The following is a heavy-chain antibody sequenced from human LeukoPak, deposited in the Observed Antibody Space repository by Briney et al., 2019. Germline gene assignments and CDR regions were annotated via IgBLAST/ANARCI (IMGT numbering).Heavy chain of an antibody. V-gene: IGHV4-39*01. CDR1: GGSISSSSYY. D-gene: IGHD3-10*01. CDR2: IYYSGST. J-gene: IGHJ4*02. CDR3: AGHAYGSGSYSLYYFDY. Sequence: SETLSLTCTVSGGSISSSSYYWGWTRQPPGKGLEWIGSIYYSGSTYYNPSLKSRVTISVDTSKNQFSLKLSSVTAADTAVYYCAGHAYGSGSYSLYYFDYWGQGTLVTVSS.